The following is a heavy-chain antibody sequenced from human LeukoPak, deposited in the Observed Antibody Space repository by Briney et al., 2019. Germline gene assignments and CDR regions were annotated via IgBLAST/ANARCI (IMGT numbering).Heavy chain of an antibody. D-gene: IGHD3-22*01. CDR2: IYPGYSDT. CDR3: ARRYDSSGSDYFDY. CDR1: GYSFTSYW. Sequence: GESLKISCKGSGYSFTSYWIGWVRQMPGKGLEWMGIIYPGYSDTRYSPSFQGRVTISTAKSISTAYLQWSSLKASDTAMYYCARRYDSSGSDYFDYWGQGTLVTVSS. J-gene: IGHJ4*02. V-gene: IGHV5-51*01.